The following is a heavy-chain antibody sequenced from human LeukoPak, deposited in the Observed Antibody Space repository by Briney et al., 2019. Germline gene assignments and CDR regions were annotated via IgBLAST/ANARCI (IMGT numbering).Heavy chain of an antibody. D-gene: IGHD3-16*01. Sequence: VGALRLSCAASRFTFISYVMNWVRQAPGRGLEWVSYISSSGSTIYYAGSLKGGFTLSREKAKKSLYLQMNSLGSEARAVYYCAKRGYVTPWFEPWGQGSLVSASS. CDR3: AKRGYVTPWFEP. CDR1: RFTFISYV. CDR2: ISSSGSTI. V-gene: IGHV3-48*03. J-gene: IGHJ5*02.